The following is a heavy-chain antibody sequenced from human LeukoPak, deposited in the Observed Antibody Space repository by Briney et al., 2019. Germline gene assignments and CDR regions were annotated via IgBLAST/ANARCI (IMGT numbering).Heavy chain of an antibody. Sequence: GGSLRLSCAASGFTVSSNYMSWVRQAPGKGLEWVSVIYRGGSTYYADSVKGRLTISGDNSKNTLYLQMNSLRAEDTAVYYCARDYYGSGSYYNWFDPWGQGTLVTVSS. CDR2: IYRGGST. D-gene: IGHD3-10*01. CDR1: GFTVSSNY. V-gene: IGHV3-66*01. J-gene: IGHJ5*02. CDR3: ARDYYGSGSYYNWFDP.